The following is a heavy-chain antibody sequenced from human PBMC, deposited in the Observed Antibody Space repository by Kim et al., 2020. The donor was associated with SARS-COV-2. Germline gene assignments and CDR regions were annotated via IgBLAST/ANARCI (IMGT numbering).Heavy chain of an antibody. J-gene: IGHJ4*02. V-gene: IGHV3-13*01. D-gene: IGHD3-10*01. CDR3: ARALFYGSGSYYDY. Sequence: PGSVKGRFTISRENAKNSYLQMNSLRAGDTAVYYCARALFYGSGSYYDYWGQGTLVTVSS.